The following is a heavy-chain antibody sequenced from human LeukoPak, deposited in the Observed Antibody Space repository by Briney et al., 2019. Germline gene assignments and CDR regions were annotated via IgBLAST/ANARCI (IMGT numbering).Heavy chain of an antibody. V-gene: IGHV3-23*01. Sequence: GGSLRLSCAASGFTFSSYAMSWVREAPGKGGEWVSAMSGSGGSTYYADSVKGRFTISRDNSKNQLYLQMTSLRAEDTAVYYCAKGHAVYCSSTSCYLDYWGQGTLVTVSS. CDR3: AKGHAVYCSSTSCYLDY. CDR1: GFTFSSYA. CDR2: MSGSGGST. J-gene: IGHJ4*02. D-gene: IGHD2-2*01.